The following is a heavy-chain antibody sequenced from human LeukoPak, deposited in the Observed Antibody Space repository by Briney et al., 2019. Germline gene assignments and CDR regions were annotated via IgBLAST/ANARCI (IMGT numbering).Heavy chain of an antibody. V-gene: IGHV3-21*01. Sequence: MPGGSLRLSCAASGFTLSSYSMNWVCQAPGKGLEWVSSISSSSSYIYYADSMKGRFTISRDNAKNSLYLQMNSLRAEDTAVYYCARFSRVSTPVDNMDVWGQGTTVTVSS. CDR2: ISSSSSYI. D-gene: IGHD2-8*01. J-gene: IGHJ6*02. CDR1: GFTLSSYS. CDR3: ARFSRVSTPVDNMDV.